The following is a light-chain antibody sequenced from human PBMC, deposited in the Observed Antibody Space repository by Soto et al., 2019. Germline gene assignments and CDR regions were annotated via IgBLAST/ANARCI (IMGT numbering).Light chain of an antibody. CDR3: QQYRSSST. J-gene: IGKJ1*01. V-gene: IGKV1-5*03. Sequence: DIRMTQSPSTLSASVGGRVTITCRASHSVSPWLAWYQQKPGKAPKLLIYRTSSLQNGVPARFSGRGSGTDFFLTISNLQPDDFATYYCQQYRSSSTFGQGTRGELK. CDR1: HSVSPW. CDR2: RTS.